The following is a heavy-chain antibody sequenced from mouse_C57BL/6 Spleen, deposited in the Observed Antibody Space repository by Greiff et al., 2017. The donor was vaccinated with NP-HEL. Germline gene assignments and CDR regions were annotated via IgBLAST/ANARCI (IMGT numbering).Heavy chain of an antibody. V-gene: IGHV1-26*01. CDR2: INPNNGGT. Sequence: EVQLQQSGPELVKPGASVKISCKASGYTFTDYYMNWVKQSHGKSLEWIGDINPNNGGTRYNQKFKGKATLTVDKSSSTAYMELRSLTSEDSAVYYCARAPYYFDYWGQGTTLTVSS. J-gene: IGHJ2*01. CDR3: ARAPYYFDY. CDR1: GYTFTDYY.